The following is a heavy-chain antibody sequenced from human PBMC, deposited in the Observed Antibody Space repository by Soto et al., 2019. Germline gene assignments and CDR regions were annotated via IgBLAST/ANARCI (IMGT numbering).Heavy chain of an antibody. J-gene: IGHJ2*01. V-gene: IGHV4-34*01. Sequence: QVQLQQWGAGPLRPLETLSLTCGVSGGSFSGYYWAWIRQSPGKGLEWNGEINDRGSINYNPSLKSRVSISVDTSKNHYSLNLRSVTAPDTAVYYCARESHDILTGPPWVWYFDLWGRGTLVTVSS. CDR2: INDRGSI. CDR1: GGSFSGYY. CDR3: ARESHDILTGPPWVWYFDL. D-gene: IGHD3-9*01.